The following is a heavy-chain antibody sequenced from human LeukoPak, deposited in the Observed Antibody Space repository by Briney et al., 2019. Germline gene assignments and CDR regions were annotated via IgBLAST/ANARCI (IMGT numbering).Heavy chain of an antibody. Sequence: SETLSLTCAVSGGSINSSSYFWGWIRQPPGKGLEWIGSIYYSGSTYYNPSLKSRVTISVDTSKNQFSLKLSSVTAADTAVYYCARPYCSSTSCYIGYDAFDIWGQGTMVTVSS. CDR1: GGSINSSSYF. CDR2: IYYSGST. CDR3: ARPYCSSTSCYIGYDAFDI. D-gene: IGHD2-2*02. V-gene: IGHV4-39*01. J-gene: IGHJ3*02.